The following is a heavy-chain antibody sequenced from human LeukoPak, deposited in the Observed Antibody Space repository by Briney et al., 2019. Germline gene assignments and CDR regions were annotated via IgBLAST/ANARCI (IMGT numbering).Heavy chain of an antibody. CDR2: ISGSGGST. V-gene: IGHV3-23*01. CDR3: AKDGDSSGYYYGYYFDY. Sequence: GGSLRLSCAASGFTFSSYAMSWVRQAPGKGLEWVSAISGSGGSTYYADSVKGRFTISRDNSKNTLYLQMNSLIAEDTAVYYCAKDGDSSGYYYGYYFDYWGQGTLVTVSS. CDR1: GFTFSSYA. D-gene: IGHD3-22*01. J-gene: IGHJ4*02.